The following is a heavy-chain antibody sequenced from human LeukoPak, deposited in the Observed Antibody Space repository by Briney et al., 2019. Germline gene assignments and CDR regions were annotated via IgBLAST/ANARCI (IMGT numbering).Heavy chain of an antibody. Sequence: PGNSLTLSCAGSGFNFSSYGMHWVRQAPGKGPEWVAVIWYDGSDKFYADSVEGRFTISRDASKSTLYLQMNSLRVEDTAVYFCARDPVPAGDGEWYGDGFGVWGQGTMVTVSS. D-gene: IGHD3-3*01. V-gene: IGHV3-33*01. CDR2: IWYDGSDK. J-gene: IGHJ3*01. CDR1: GFNFSSYG. CDR3: ARDPVPAGDGEWYGDGFGV.